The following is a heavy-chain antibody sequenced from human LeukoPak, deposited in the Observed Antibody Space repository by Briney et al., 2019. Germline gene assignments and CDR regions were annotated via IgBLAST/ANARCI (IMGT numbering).Heavy chain of an antibody. CDR2: IYNNGRT. D-gene: IGHD6-13*01. V-gene: IGHV4-30-4*01. Sequence: SETLSLTCTVSGGSISSGDYYWSWIRQPPGKGLEWIGYIYNNGRTYYNPSLKSRVTVSVDTSKNLVSLKVSSVTAADAAVYYCARGRSSSWSSFDYWGQGTLVTVSS. J-gene: IGHJ4*02. CDR3: ARGRSSSWSSFDY. CDR1: GGSISSGDYY.